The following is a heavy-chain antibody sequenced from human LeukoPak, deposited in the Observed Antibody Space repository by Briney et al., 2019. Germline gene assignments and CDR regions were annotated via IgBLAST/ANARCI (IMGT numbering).Heavy chain of an antibody. CDR3: ARGQKWLSFYYFDF. V-gene: IGHV4-59*12. CDR1: GGSISSYY. D-gene: IGHD3-22*01. CDR2: IYYSGST. J-gene: IGHJ4*02. Sequence: SETLSLTCTVSGGSISSYYWSWIRQPPGKGLEWIGYIYYSGSTNYNPSLKSRVNISMDTSKNQFSLKLNSVTAADTAIYYCARGQKWLSFYYFDFWGQGTLVTVSS.